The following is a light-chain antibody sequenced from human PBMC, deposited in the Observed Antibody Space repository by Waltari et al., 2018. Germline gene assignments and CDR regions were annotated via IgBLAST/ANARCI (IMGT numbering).Light chain of an antibody. CDR1: QNIRSNC. J-gene: IGKJ3*01. CDR3: QQYGSSPFI. V-gene: IGKV3-20*01. Sequence: EIVLTQSPGTLSLSPGERATLSGRASQNIRSNCLAWYQQKPGQAPRPLIYDASTRATGIPDRFSGSGSGTDFTLTISRLEPEDFAVYYCQQYGSSPFIFGPGTKVDIK. CDR2: DAS.